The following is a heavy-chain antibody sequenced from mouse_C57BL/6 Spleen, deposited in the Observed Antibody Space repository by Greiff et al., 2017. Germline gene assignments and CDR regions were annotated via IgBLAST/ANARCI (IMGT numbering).Heavy chain of an antibody. J-gene: IGHJ2*01. Sequence: QVQLQQPGAELVKPGASVKMSCKASGYTFTSYWLTWVKQRTGQGLEWIGDIYPGSGSTNYNEKFTSKATLTVDTSSSTAYMQLSSLTSEDSAVYYCARSRYDGYSGYWGQGTTLTVSS. V-gene: IGHV1-55*01. CDR2: IYPGSGST. CDR1: GYTFTSYW. D-gene: IGHD2-3*01. CDR3: ARSRYDGYSGY.